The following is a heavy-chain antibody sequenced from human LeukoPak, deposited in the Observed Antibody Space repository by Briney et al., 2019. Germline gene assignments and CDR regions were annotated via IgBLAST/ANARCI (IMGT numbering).Heavy chain of an antibody. V-gene: IGHV3-48*03. Sequence: PGGSLRLSCAASGFTFSSYEMNWVRQAPGKGLEWVSYISSGGSTIYYADSVKGRFTISRDNAKNSLYLQMNSLRAEDTAVYYCARFGESLDVWGKGTTVTVSS. D-gene: IGHD3-10*01. CDR3: ARFGESLDV. J-gene: IGHJ6*04. CDR2: ISSGGSTI. CDR1: GFTFSSYE.